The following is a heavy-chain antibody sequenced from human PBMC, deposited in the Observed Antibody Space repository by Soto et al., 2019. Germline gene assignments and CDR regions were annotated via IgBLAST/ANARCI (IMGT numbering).Heavy chain of an antibody. CDR2: FDPEDGET. CDR1: GYTLTELS. J-gene: IGHJ4*02. V-gene: IGHV1-24*01. Sequence: GASVKVSCKVSGYTLTELSMHWVRQAPGKGLEWMGGFDPEDGETIYAQKFQGRVTMTEDTSTDTAYMELSSLRSEDTAVYYCATGGLGFLEWFPNPDYWGQGTLVTVSS. CDR3: ATGGLGFLEWFPNPDY. D-gene: IGHD3-3*01.